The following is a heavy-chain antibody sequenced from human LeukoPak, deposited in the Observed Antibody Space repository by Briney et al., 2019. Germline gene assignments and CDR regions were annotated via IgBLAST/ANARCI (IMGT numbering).Heavy chain of an antibody. V-gene: IGHV1-69*05. D-gene: IGHD6-19*01. CDR3: AREGSGWYYFDY. J-gene: IGHJ4*02. CDR1: GGTFSRYA. Sequence: ASLKVSCKASGGTFSRYAISWVRQAPGQGLEWMGGIIPIFGTANYAQKFQGRVTITTDESTSTAYMELSSLRSEDTAVYYCAREGSGWYYFDYWGQGTLVTVSS. CDR2: IIPIFGTA.